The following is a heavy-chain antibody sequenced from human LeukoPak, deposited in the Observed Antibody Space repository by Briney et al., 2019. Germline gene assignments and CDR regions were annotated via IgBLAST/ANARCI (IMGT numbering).Heavy chain of an antibody. V-gene: IGHV3-23*01. CDR1: GFTFSSYV. CDR3: AKGGCSGGNCYDHFDY. J-gene: IGHJ4*02. CDR2: ISGSGGNT. Sequence: GGSLRLSCAASGFTFSSYVMSWVRQAPGKGLEWVSGISGSGGNTYYADSVKGRFTISRDNSKNTLYLQMNSLRAEDTAVYYCAKGGCSGGNCYDHFDYWGQGSLVTVSS. D-gene: IGHD2-15*01.